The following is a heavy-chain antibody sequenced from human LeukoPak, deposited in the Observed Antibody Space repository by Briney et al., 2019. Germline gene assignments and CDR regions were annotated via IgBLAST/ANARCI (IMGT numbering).Heavy chain of an antibody. D-gene: IGHD6-19*01. V-gene: IGHV3-11*04. J-gene: IGHJ4*02. CDR2: ISPSGSSI. CDR3: ASRSGWYGQTSDY. CDR1: GLTFSDYY. Sequence: GGSLRLSCAVSGLTFSDYYMSWTRQAPGKGPELVSYISPSGSSIFYVDSVKGRFTISRDNAKNSLYLQMNSLRAEDTAVYYCASRSGWYGQTSDYWGQGTLVTVSS.